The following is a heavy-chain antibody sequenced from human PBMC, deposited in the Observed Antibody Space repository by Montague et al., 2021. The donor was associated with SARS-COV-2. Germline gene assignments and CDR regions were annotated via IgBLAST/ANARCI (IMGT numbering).Heavy chain of an antibody. CDR3: AREGATAQYLEY. CDR2: VFQSWYS. J-gene: IGHJ4*01. D-gene: IGHD2-2*01. Sequence: SETLSLTCTVSGDSISSYYWTWIRQPPGRGLEWIGYVFQSWYSNSNRSLKGRVTISVDTSRNQFYLKLSSVTAAATAVYYCAREGATAQYLEYWGHGALVTVSS. V-gene: IGHV4-59*01. CDR1: GDSISSYY.